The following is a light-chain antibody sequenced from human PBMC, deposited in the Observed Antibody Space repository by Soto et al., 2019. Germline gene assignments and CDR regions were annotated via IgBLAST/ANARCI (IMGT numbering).Light chain of an antibody. V-gene: IGLV2-14*01. J-gene: IGLJ2*01. CDR3: SSYTTSSTPVL. CDR1: SSDFGFYNY. Sequence: QSALTQPASVSGSPGQSITISCTGTSSDFGFYNYVSWYQHHPGKAPKLMIYEVSNRPSGVSYRFPGSKSGNTASLTISGLQAEDEAVYYCSSYTTSSTPVLFGGGTKVTVL. CDR2: EVS.